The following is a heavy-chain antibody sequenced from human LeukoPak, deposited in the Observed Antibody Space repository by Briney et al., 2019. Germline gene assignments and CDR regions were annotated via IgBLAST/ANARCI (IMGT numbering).Heavy chain of an antibody. CDR2: ITPIFGTA. V-gene: IGHV1-69*01. CDR3: ARGWLAETTVVTPYNY. D-gene: IGHD4-23*01. Sequence: SVKVSCKASGGTFSSYAISWVRQAPGQGLEWMGGITPIFGTANYAQKFQGRVTIIAVESMSTAYMELSSLRSEDTAVYYCARGWLAETTVVTPYNYWGQGTLVTVSS. J-gene: IGHJ4*02. CDR1: GGTFSSYA.